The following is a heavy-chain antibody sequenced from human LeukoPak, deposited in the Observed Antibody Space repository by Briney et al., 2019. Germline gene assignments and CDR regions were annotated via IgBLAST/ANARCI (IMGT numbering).Heavy chain of an antibody. D-gene: IGHD2-2*01. CDR1: GFSFSSYG. Sequence: GGSLRLSCAGSGFSFSSYGMHWVRQAPGKGLEWVSGIIGGAGSTYYADSVKGRFTISGDNSKNTLFLQMNSLRAEDTAVYYCAHGAMYQLDYWGRGTLVTVSS. CDR3: AHGAMYQLDY. V-gene: IGHV3-23*01. CDR2: IIGGAGST. J-gene: IGHJ4*02.